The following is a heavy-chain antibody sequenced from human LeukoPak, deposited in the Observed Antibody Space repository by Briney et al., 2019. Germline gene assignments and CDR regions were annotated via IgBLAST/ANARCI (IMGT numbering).Heavy chain of an antibody. J-gene: IGHJ4*02. CDR2: IYPGDSDT. CDR3: AKEYSSGHADREYYFDY. D-gene: IGHD6-19*01. V-gene: IGHV5-51*01. CDR1: GYSFSNFW. Sequence: GESLKISCQGSGYSFSNFWIGWVRQMPGKGLEWMGIIYPGDSDTRYSPSFQGQVTISADKSISTAYLQWSSLKASDTAMYYCAKEYSSGHADREYYFDYWGQGTLVTVSS.